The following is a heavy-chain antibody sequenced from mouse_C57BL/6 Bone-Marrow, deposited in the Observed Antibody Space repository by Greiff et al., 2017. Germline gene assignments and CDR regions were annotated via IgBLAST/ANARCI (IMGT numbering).Heavy chain of an antibody. Sequence: QVQLQQPGAELVRPGTSVKLSCKASGYTFTSYWMHWVKQRPGQGLEWIGVIDPSDSYTNYNQKFKGKATLNVDTSSSTAYMQLSSLTSEDSAVYYCARRGDCYFDYWGQGTTLTVSS. CDR2: IDPSDSYT. D-gene: IGHD3-3*01. CDR1: GYTFTSYW. V-gene: IGHV1-59*01. J-gene: IGHJ2*01. CDR3: ARRGDCYFDY.